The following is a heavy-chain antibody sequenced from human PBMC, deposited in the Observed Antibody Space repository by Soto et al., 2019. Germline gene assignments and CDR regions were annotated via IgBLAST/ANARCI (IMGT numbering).Heavy chain of an antibody. V-gene: IGHV3-30*18. CDR1: GFTFSNYG. CDR3: GKGGGDQRYCDY. Sequence: QVQLVDSGGGVVQPGRSLRLSCTGSGFTFSNYGMHWVRQAPGKGLEWVAIISHDGSNKYYAASVKDRFTISRDNSKKTLDRKMNSLGAEERAVYFCGKGGGDQRYCDYWGQGTLVIVSS. CDR2: ISHDGSNK. J-gene: IGHJ4*02. D-gene: IGHD3-16*01.